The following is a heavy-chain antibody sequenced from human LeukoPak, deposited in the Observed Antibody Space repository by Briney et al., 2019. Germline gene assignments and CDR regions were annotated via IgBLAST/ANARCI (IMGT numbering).Heavy chain of an antibody. Sequence: SDSLSLTCAVHGGSFSGYYCSWIRQPPGKGLEWIGYIYYSGRTTYNPSLKSRVTISVDTSKNQFSMKLSSVTATDTAVYYRSKRGSTGRNPFHIGGQGQMLPVSS. CDR3: SKRGSTGRNPFHI. J-gene: IGHJ3*02. V-gene: IGHV4-59*08. CDR2: IYYSGRT. D-gene: IGHD6-19*01. CDR1: GGSFSGYY.